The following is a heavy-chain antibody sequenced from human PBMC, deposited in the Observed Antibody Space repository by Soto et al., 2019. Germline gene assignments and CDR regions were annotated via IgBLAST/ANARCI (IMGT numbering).Heavy chain of an antibody. D-gene: IGHD3-10*01. CDR2: ISRSGST. J-gene: IGHJ5*02. Sequence: SETLSLTCTVSGGSISSATNYWTWIRQHPEKGLEWIGYISRSGSTYFSPSLKSRVSISVDTSTNQFSLRLSSVTAADTAVYYCARKRAPRGPKYYSFSDVYHGVFDPWGQGTLVTVSS. CDR1: GGSISSATNY. V-gene: IGHV4-31*03. CDR3: ARKRAPRGPKYYSFSDVYHGVFDP.